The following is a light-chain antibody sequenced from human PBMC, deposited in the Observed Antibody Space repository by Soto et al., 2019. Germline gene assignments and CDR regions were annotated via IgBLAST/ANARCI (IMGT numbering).Light chain of an antibody. V-gene: IGKV1-5*01. CDR1: QSITSW. CDR2: EAS. J-gene: IGKJ1*01. CDR3: QHYNSYSGT. Sequence: DLQMTQSPSTLSASVGDRVTITCRASQSITSWLAWYQQRPGKAPRLLIYEASSLESGVPSRFSGSGYGTEFTLTISSLQPDDFATYYCQHYNSYSGTFGQGTKVEIK.